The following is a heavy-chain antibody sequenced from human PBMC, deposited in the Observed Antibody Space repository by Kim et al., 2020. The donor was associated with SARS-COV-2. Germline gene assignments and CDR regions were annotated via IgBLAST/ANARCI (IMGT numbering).Heavy chain of an antibody. D-gene: IGHD1-1*01. J-gene: IGHJ4*02. Sequence: GGSLRLSCAASGFTFTSYVMSWVRQAPGKGLEWVSTINGGGTSPLYADSVKGRFSISRDNSKNTLFLQMSGLRAEDTAAYFCAMGTGAYSSYFESWGQGTLVTVSS. CDR2: INGGGTSP. CDR1: GFTFTSYV. CDR3: AMGTGAYSSYFES. V-gene: IGHV3-23*01.